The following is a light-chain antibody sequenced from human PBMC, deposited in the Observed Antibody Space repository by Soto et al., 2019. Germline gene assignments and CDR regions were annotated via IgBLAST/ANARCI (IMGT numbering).Light chain of an antibody. CDR3: QQRSNWPIT. CDR2: DAS. CDR1: QSVSSY. Sequence: EIVLTQSPATLSLSPGERATLSCRASQSVSSYLAWYQQKPGQAPRLLIYDASNRATGIPARFSGSGSGTDFTITISSLEPEDFAVYYCQQRSNWPITFGPGTKVDNK. V-gene: IGKV3-11*01. J-gene: IGKJ3*01.